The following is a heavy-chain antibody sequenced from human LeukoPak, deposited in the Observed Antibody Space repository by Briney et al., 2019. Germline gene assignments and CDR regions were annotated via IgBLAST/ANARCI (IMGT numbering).Heavy chain of an antibody. CDR3: ARGASVVACNDNAFDI. V-gene: IGHV3-21*01. D-gene: IGHD6-19*01. CDR1: GFTFSSYS. CDR2: ISTSSSYI. J-gene: IGHJ3*02. Sequence: PGGSLRLSCADSGFTFSSYSMNWVRQAPGKGLEWVSSISTSSSYIYYADSVKGRFTISRDNAKKSQYLQMNSLRADDTAVYYCARGASVVACNDNAFDIWGQGTMVTVSS.